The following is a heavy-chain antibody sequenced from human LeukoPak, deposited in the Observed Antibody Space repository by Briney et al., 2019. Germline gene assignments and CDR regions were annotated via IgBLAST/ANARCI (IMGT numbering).Heavy chain of an antibody. Sequence: GGSLRLSCAASGFTFSSYAMNWVRQAPGKGLEWVSAISGSGGTTYYADSVKGRFTISRDNSKNTLYLQMNSLRAEDTGVYYCAKDLNAYYYDSSGPKSDYWGQGTLVTVSS. CDR1: GFTFSSYA. V-gene: IGHV3-23*01. J-gene: IGHJ4*02. D-gene: IGHD3-22*01. CDR3: AKDLNAYYYDSSGPKSDY. CDR2: ISGSGGTT.